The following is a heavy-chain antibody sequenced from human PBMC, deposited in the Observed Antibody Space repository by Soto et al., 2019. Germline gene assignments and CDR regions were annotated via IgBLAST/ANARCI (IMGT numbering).Heavy chain of an antibody. V-gene: IGHV1-69*06. CDR1: GGTFSSYF. CDR2: IIPVFGTA. CDR3: ATRDPGHY. Sequence: QVQLVQSGAEVKKAGSSVKVSCKVSGGTFSSYFINWVRQAPGQGLEWVGGIIPVFGTASYAEKFQGRVTMTRDTSTSTVYMELSSLRSEDTAVYYCATRDPGHYWGQGTLVTVSS. J-gene: IGHJ4*02.